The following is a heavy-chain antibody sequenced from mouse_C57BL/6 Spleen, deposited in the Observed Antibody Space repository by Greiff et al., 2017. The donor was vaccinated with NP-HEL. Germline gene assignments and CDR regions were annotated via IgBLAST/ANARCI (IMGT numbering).Heavy chain of an antibody. J-gene: IGHJ1*03. Sequence: EVKVVESGGGLVQPGGSLSLSCAASGFTFTDYYMSWVRQPPGKALEWLGFIRNKANGYTTEYSASVKGRFTISRDTSQSILYLQMNALRAEDSATYYCARRDYGSREYFDVWGTGTTVTVSS. D-gene: IGHD1-1*01. CDR1: GFTFTDYY. CDR3: ARRDYGSREYFDV. V-gene: IGHV7-3*01. CDR2: IRNKANGYTT.